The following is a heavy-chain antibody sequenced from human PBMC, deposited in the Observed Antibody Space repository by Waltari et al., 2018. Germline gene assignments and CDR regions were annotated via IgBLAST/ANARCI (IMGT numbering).Heavy chain of an antibody. D-gene: IGHD2-21*01. CDR2: ISYDGSNK. Sequence: QVQLVESGGGVVQPGRSLRLSCAASGFTFSSYAMHWVRQAPGKGLEWVAVISYDGSNKYYADSVKGRFTISRDNSKNTLYLQMNSLRAEDTAVYYCARDQLRSGFDYWGQGTTVTVSS. J-gene: IGHJ4*03. V-gene: IGHV3-30*01. CDR3: ARDQLRSGFDY. CDR1: GFTFSSYA.